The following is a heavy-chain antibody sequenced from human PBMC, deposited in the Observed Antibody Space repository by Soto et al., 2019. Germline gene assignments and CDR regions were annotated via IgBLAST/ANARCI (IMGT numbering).Heavy chain of an antibody. CDR2: ISSSSSTI. Sequence: EVQLVESGGGLVQPGGSLRLSCAASGFTFSSYSMNWVRQATGKGLEWVSYISSSSSTIYYADSVQGRFTISRDHAKNPLYLQMNRLRDEDTAVYYCARARIGGPTPWGQGTLVTVSS. CDR1: GFTFSSYS. J-gene: IGHJ5*02. CDR3: ARARIGGPTP. V-gene: IGHV3-48*02. D-gene: IGHD2-15*01.